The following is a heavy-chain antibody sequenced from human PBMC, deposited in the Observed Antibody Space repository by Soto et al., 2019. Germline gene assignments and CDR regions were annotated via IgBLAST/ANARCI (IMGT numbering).Heavy chain of an antibody. CDR1: GFNFDDYA. J-gene: IGHJ4*02. Sequence: EVQLVESGGGLVQPGRSLRLSCAASGFNFDDYAMHWVRQVPGKGLEWVSSISWNSGTIGYADSVKGRFTNSRDNAKNSLYLQMDSLRAEDTALYYCAKGLNGAVTGPMASGNWFDCWGQGTLVTVSS. CDR2: ISWNSGTI. CDR3: AKGLNGAVTGPMASGNWFDC. D-gene: IGHD6-19*01. V-gene: IGHV3-9*01.